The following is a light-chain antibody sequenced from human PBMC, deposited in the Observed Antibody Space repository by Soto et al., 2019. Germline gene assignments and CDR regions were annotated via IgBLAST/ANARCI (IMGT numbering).Light chain of an antibody. CDR1: SSNIGAGYD. V-gene: IGLV1-40*01. Sequence: QSVLRQPPSVSGAPGQRVTISCTGSSSNIGAGYDVHWYQQLPGTAPKLLIYGNSNRPSGVPDRFSGSKSGTSASLAITGLQAEDEADYYCQSYDSSLSGSNVVFGGGTQLTVL. J-gene: IGLJ2*01. CDR2: GNS. CDR3: QSYDSSLSGSNVV.